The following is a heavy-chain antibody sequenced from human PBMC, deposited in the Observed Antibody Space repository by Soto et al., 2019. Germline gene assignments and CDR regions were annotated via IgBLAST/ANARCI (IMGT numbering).Heavy chain of an antibody. CDR2: INPNSGGT. D-gene: IGHD5-18*01. CDR3: ARGVWIQLNWFDP. Sequence: ASVKVSCKASGYTFTRYYMPWVRQAPGQGLEWMGWINPNSGGTNYAQKFQGRVTMTRDTSISTAYMELSRLRSDDTAVYYCARGVWIQLNWFDPWGQGTLVTVSS. J-gene: IGHJ5*02. CDR1: GYTFTRYY. V-gene: IGHV1-2*02.